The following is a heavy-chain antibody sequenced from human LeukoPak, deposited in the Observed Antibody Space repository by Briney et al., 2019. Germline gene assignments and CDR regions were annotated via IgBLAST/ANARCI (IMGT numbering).Heavy chain of an antibody. CDR1: GFTFSTFA. CDR3: ATYRQVLLPFES. Sequence: PRGSLRLSCEASGFTFSTFAMIWVRQPPGKVLEWVSSIFPSGGEIHYADSVRGRFTISRDNSKSTLSLQMNSLRAEDTAIYYCATYRQVLLPFESWGQGTLVTVSS. D-gene: IGHD2-8*02. J-gene: IGHJ4*02. V-gene: IGHV3-23*01. CDR2: IFPSGGEI.